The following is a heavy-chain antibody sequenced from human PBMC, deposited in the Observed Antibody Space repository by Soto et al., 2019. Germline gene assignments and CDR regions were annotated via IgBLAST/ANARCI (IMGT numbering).Heavy chain of an antibody. CDR1: GFTFSSYG. D-gene: IGHD5-12*01. J-gene: IGHJ4*02. V-gene: IGHV3-33*01. CDR2: IWYDGSNK. Sequence: PGGSLRLSCAASGFTFSSYGMHWVRQAPGKGLEWVAVIWYDGSNKYYADSVKGRFTISRDNSKNTLYLQMNSLRAEDTAVYYCARGYSGYDYSFDYWGQGTPVTVSS. CDR3: ARGYSGYDYSFDY.